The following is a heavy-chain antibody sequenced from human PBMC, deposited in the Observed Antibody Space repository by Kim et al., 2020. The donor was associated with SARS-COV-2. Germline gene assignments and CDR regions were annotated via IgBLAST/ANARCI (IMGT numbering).Heavy chain of an antibody. V-gene: IGHV4-59*01. CDR3: ARDREQQHTRGHAFDI. Sequence: SETLSLTCTVSGGSISSYYWSWIRQPPGKGLEWIGYIYYSGSTNYNPSLKSRVTISVDTSKNQFSLKLSSVTAADTAVYYCARDREQQHTRGHAFDIWGQGTMVTVSS. CDR1: GGSISSYY. CDR2: IYYSGST. D-gene: IGHD6-13*01. J-gene: IGHJ3*02.